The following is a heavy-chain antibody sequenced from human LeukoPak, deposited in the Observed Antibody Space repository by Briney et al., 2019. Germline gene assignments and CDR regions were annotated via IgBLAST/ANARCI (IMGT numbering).Heavy chain of an antibody. J-gene: IGHJ5*02. V-gene: IGHV3-43*02. CDR3: ARDRYCSYTTCHGWFDP. Sequence: GGSLRLSCAASGFTFDDFAMHWVRQAPGKGLEWVSLISGDGGSTYYADSVKRRFTISRDNSKNSLYLQMNSLRTEDTALYYCARDRYCSYTTCHGWFDPWGQGTLVTVSS. D-gene: IGHD2-2*01. CDR2: ISGDGGST. CDR1: GFTFDDFA.